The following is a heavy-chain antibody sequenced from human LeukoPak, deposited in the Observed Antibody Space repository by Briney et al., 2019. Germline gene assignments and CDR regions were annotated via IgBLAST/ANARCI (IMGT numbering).Heavy chain of an antibody. J-gene: IGHJ4*02. CDR3: AREDARGWYEAGILGY. Sequence: ASVKVSCKASGYTFTSYGISWVRQAPGQGLEWMGWISAYNGNTNYAQKLQGRVTMTTDTSTSTAYMELRSLRSDDTAVYYCAREDARGWYEAGILGYWGQGTLVTVSS. CDR2: ISAYNGNT. D-gene: IGHD6-19*01. CDR1: GYTFTSYG. V-gene: IGHV1-18*01.